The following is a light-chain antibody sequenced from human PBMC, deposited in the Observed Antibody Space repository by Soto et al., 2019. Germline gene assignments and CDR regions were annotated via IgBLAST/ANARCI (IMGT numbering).Light chain of an antibody. CDR3: QQYNNYPII. CDR2: GAS. Sequence: DIQMTQSPSSLSASVGDRVSITCRASQGIGNSVVWLQQKQGKAPKSLIYGASKLLSGVPSRFSGNGYCRYLGLTISSLQPEDFATYYCQQYNNYPIIVGGGTQVDIK. V-gene: IGKV1-16*01. J-gene: IGKJ4*01. CDR1: QGIGNS.